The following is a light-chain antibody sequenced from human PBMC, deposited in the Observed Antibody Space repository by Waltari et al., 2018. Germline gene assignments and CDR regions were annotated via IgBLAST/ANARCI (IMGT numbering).Light chain of an antibody. Sequence: QSALTQPASVSGSPGQSTPISCTGTSSDIGASYYVSWYQQCPGKAPELIIYDFNSRPSGVSSRFSGSKSGTTASLTSSGLQFEDEADYYCMSYTTSTTVIFGGGTKLTVL. CDR2: DFN. CDR3: MSYTTSTTVI. CDR1: SSDIGASYY. V-gene: IGLV2-14*03. J-gene: IGLJ2*01.